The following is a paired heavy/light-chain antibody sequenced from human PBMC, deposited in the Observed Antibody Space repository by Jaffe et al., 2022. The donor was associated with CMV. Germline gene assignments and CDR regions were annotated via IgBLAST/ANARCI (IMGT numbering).Heavy chain of an antibody. CDR1: GYTFSGYY. CDR2: INPDSGGS. D-gene: IGHD3-3*01. V-gene: IGHV1-2*02. J-gene: IGHJ6*02. CDR3: ARGPRLTEWLPSNGMDV. Sequence: QVQLVQSGAEVKKPGASVKVSCKASGYTFSGYYIHWVRQAPRHGLEWMGWINPDSGGSQYTQKFQGRVTMTRDTSINTAYMELNRLSSDDTAVYYCARGPRLTEWLPSNGMDVWGQGTTLTVSS.
Light chain of an antibody. CDR3: MMWYSSAWV. V-gene: IGLV5-45*03. J-gene: IGLJ3*02. CDR1: SDIYVASYK. Sequence: QAVLTQPSSLSASPGASASLTCTLRSDIYVASYKIYWYQQKPGSPPQYLLGYRSDSDKQQGSGVPSRFSGSIDASANAGILLISGLQSEDEADYFCMMWYSSAWVFGGGTKLTVL. CDR2: YRSDSDK.